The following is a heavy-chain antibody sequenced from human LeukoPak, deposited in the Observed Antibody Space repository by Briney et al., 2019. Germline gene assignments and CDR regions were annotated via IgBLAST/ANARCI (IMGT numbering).Heavy chain of an antibody. V-gene: IGHV4-34*01. Sequence: SETLSLTCAVYGGSFNGYYWSWIRQPPGKGLEWIGEINHSGSTNYSPSLKSRVTLTVNTSKNQFSLKLSSVTAADTAVYYCARRGVRYYYGSGTFQMDVWGKGTTVTISS. D-gene: IGHD3-10*01. CDR1: GGSFNGYY. CDR2: INHSGST. J-gene: IGHJ6*04. CDR3: ARRGVRYYYGSGTFQMDV.